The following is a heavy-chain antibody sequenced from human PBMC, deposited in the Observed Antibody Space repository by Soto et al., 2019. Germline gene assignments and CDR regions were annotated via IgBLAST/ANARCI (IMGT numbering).Heavy chain of an antibody. CDR2: INPDTGAA. CDR3: ARGGGVGVAGSAAFDM. V-gene: IGHV1-2*02. J-gene: IGHJ3*02. D-gene: IGHD3-3*01. CDR1: GYPVTAYY. Sequence: QLHLVQSGAVVKKPGASVTVSCSASGYPVTAYYMHWVRQAPGGGLEWMGGINPDTGAAKYTQTFQGGVTMTTDTSPSTVFMELSGLTSEDTAVFYFARGGGVGVAGSAAFDMWGQGTLVTVSS.